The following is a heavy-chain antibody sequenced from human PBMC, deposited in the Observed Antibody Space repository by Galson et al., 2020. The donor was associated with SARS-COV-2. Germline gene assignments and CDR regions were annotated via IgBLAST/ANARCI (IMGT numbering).Heavy chain of an antibody. CDR1: GFPFSTYS. V-gene: IGHV3-21*01. D-gene: IGHD5-18*01. J-gene: IGHJ6*02. CDR3: ARDEGIRGYNYGRLYYGMDV. Sequence: GESLKIPCAASGFPFSTYSINWVRLAPGKGLEWVSSISTSSSYTYYVDSVKGRFSISRDNPRNSLYLQMNSLRAEDTAVYYCARDEGIRGYNYGRLYYGMDVWGQGTTVTVSS. CDR2: ISTSSSYT.